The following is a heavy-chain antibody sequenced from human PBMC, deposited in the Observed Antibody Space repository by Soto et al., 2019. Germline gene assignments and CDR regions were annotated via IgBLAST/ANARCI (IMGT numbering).Heavy chain of an antibody. CDR1: GLTFSRYA. V-gene: IGHV3-30*18. CDR3: AKGGSYSSGYYYPKYYYYGMEV. CDR2: ISYDGSNK. Sequence: GSLILTFASSGLTFSRYAMPWVRQAPGKGLERVAVISYDGSNKYYADSVKGRFTISRDNSKNTLYLQMNRLRAEETAGYYCAKGGSYSSGYYYPKYYYYGMEVWGQGSTVTFSS. D-gene: IGHD3-22*01. J-gene: IGHJ6*02.